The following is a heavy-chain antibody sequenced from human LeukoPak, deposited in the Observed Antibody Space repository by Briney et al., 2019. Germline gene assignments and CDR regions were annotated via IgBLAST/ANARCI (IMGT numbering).Heavy chain of an antibody. Sequence: PGGSLRLSCVASGFTFSDYHMSWIRQAPGKGLEWVSYISSSSSYTNYADSVKGRFTISRDSAKNSLYLQMNSLRAEDTAVYYCARSTLYDILTEYYFDYCGQGTLVTVSS. J-gene: IGHJ4*02. CDR1: GFTFSDYH. V-gene: IGHV3-11*03. CDR2: ISSSSSYT. D-gene: IGHD3-9*01. CDR3: ARSTLYDILTEYYFDY.